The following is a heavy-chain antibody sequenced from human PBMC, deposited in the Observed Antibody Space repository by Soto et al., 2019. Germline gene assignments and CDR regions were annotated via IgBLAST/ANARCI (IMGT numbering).Heavy chain of an antibody. Sequence: SETLSLTCTVSGGSISSYYWSWIRQPPGKGLEWIGYIYYSGSTNYNPSLKSRVTISVDTSKNQFSLKLSSVTAADTAVYYCARDDSNWFGPWGQGTLVTSPQ. V-gene: IGHV4-59*01. CDR2: IYYSGST. CDR1: GGSISSYY. D-gene: IGHD2-21*02. J-gene: IGHJ5*02. CDR3: ARDDSNWFGP.